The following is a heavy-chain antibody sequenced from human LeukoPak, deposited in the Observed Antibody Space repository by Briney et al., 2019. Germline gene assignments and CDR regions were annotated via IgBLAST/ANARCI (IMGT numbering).Heavy chain of an antibody. V-gene: IGHV4-59*01. CDR3: ARVSCSSTSCHRRDALDV. D-gene: IGHD2-2*01. Sequence: SETLCLTCTVSGGSISYYYWSWIRQPPGKGLEWIGYIYYSGSTNYNPSLKSRVTISVDTSKNQFSLNLTSVTTADTAVYYCARVSCSSTSCHRRDALDVWGQGTMVTVSS. CDR1: GGSISYYY. CDR2: IYYSGST. J-gene: IGHJ3*01.